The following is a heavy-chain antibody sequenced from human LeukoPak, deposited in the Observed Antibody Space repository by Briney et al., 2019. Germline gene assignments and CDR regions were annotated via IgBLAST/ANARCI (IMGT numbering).Heavy chain of an antibody. V-gene: IGHV3-23*01. J-gene: IGHJ4*02. CDR2: ISGSGGST. CDR1: GLTFSTYA. D-gene: IGHD2-15*01. CDR3: AKDLVRKRYCSGGSCQDVDY. Sequence: GGSLRLSCAASGLTFSTYAMSWVRQAPGKGLEWVSTISGSGGSTYYADSVKGRFTISRDNSKNTLYLQMNSLRAEDTAVYYCAKDLVRKRYCSGGSCQDVDYWGQGTLVTVSS.